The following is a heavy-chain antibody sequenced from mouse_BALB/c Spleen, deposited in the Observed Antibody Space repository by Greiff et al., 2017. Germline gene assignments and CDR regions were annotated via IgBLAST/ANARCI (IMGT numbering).Heavy chain of an antibody. CDR1: GFTFTDYY. J-gene: IGHJ4*01. CDR3: ARDEPTIGMRPYAMDY. Sequence: EVQRVESGGGLVQPGGSLRLSCATSGFTFTDYYMSWVRQPPGKALEWLGFIRNKANGYTTEYSASVKGRFTISRDNSQSILYLQMNTLRAEDSATYYCARDEPTIGMRPYAMDYWGQGTSVTVSS. V-gene: IGHV7-3*02. CDR2: IRNKANGYTT. D-gene: IGHD2-14*01.